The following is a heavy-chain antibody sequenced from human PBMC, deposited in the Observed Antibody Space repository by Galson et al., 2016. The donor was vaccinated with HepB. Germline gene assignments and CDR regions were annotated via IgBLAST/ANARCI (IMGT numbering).Heavy chain of an antibody. D-gene: IGHD2-8*02. CDR2: ISSSGNTI. V-gene: IGHV3-48*03. CDR3: ALVSRFRLWVY. J-gene: IGHJ4*02. CDR1: GFTFSSYE. Sequence: SLRLSCAASGFTFSSYEMNWVRQAPGKGLEWVSYISSSGNTIYSADSVKGRFTISRDNAKNSLYLQMNSLRAEDTAVYYCALVSRFRLWVYWGQGTLVTVSS.